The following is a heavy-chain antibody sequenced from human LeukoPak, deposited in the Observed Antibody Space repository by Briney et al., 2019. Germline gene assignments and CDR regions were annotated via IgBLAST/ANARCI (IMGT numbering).Heavy chain of an antibody. CDR3: ARTRPPYYYDSSGYYFDY. Sequence: GGSLRLSCAASGFTVSSNYMSWVRQAPGKGPEWVSVIYSGGSTYYADSVKGRFTISRDNSKNTLYLQMNSLRAEDTAVYYCARTRPPYYYDSSGYYFDYWGQGTLVTVSS. CDR2: IYSGGST. J-gene: IGHJ4*02. D-gene: IGHD3-22*01. V-gene: IGHV3-66*01. CDR1: GFTVSSNY.